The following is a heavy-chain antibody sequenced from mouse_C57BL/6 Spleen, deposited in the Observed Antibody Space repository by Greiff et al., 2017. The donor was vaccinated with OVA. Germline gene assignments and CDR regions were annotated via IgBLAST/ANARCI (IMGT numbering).Heavy chain of an antibody. J-gene: IGHJ2*01. CDR1: GYSITSGYY. CDR2: ISYDGSN. CDR3: AREGKLGFDY. V-gene: IGHV3-6*01. D-gene: IGHD4-1*01. Sequence: ESGPGLVKPSQSLSLTCSVTGYSITSGYYWNWIRQFPGNKLEWMGYISYDGSNNYNPSLKNRISITRDTSKNQFFLKLNSVTTEDTATYYCAREGKLGFDYWGQGTTLTVSS.